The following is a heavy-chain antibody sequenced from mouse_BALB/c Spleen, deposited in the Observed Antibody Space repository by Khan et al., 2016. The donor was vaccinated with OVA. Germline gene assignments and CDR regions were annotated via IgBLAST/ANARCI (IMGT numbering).Heavy chain of an antibody. J-gene: IGHJ4*01. CDR3: ARKNYYGYAVDY. V-gene: IGHV3-2*02. CDR1: GYSITTNYA. CDR2: ISYSGST. D-gene: IGHD1-1*01. Sequence: EVQLVETGPGLVKPSQSLSLTCTVTGYSITTNYAWDWIRQFPGNKLEWMGYISYSGSTSYNPSLKSRISITRDTSKNQFFPQLNSVTTEDTATYYGARKNYYGYAVDYWGQGTSVTVSS.